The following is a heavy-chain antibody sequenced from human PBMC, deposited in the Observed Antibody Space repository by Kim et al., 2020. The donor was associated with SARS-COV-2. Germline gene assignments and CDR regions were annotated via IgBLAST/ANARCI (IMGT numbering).Heavy chain of an antibody. CDR3: ARHLRWGIAVAGGYYFDY. CDR1: GGSISSSSYY. D-gene: IGHD6-19*01. J-gene: IGHJ4*02. V-gene: IGHV4-39*01. Sequence: SETLSLTCTVSGGSISSSSYYWGWIRQPPGKGLEWIGSIYYSGSTYYNPSLKSRVTISVDTSKYQFSLKLSSVTAADTAEYYCARHLRWGIAVAGGYYFDYWGQGTLVTVSS. CDR2: IYYSGST.